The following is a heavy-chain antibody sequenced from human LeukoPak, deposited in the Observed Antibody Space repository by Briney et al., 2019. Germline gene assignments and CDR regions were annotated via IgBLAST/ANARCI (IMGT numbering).Heavy chain of an antibody. V-gene: IGHV6-1*01. CDR1: GDSVSSNSAA. D-gene: IGHD6-13*01. Sequence: SQTLSLNCAISGDSVSSNSAAWNWIRQSPSRGLEWLGRTYYRSKWYNDYAVSVKSRITINPDASKNQFSLQLNSVTPEDTAVYYCARSGIAAAGTDWSGAFDIWGQGTMVTVSS. CDR3: ARSGIAAAGTDWSGAFDI. CDR2: TYYRSKWYN. J-gene: IGHJ3*02.